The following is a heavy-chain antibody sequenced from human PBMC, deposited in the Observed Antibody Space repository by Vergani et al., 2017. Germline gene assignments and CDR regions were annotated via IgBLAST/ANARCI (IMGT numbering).Heavy chain of an antibody. Sequence: QVQLQESGPGVVKPSQTLSLTCVVSGGSISSGDHCWTCIRQRPGKGLGWIGYIFYSGTTYDNPSLRSRLTISVDTSQNQFSLKLRSVTAADTAVYYCARVDTQVPATSHFYYMDVWGKGTTVVVSS. CDR3: ARVDTQVPATSHFYYMDV. D-gene: IGHD6-25*01. J-gene: IGHJ6*03. V-gene: IGHV4-31*11. CDR2: IFYSGTT. CDR1: GGSISSGDHC.